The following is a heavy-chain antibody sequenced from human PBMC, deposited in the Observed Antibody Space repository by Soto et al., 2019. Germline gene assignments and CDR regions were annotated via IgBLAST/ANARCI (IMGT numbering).Heavy chain of an antibody. J-gene: IGHJ4*02. CDR1: GFTFSVFG. V-gene: IGHV3-30*18. D-gene: IGHD3-3*01. CDR2: ISNDGNSE. CDR3: AKTITTIGGSSTGRGALLDN. Sequence: QVQLVESGGGVVQPGRSLRLSCAASGFTFSVFGMHWVRQAPGKGLEWVAVISNDGNSEHYADSVKGRFTISRDNSKNTFYLQMNSLSVEDTALYYCAKTITTIGGSSTGRGALLDNWGQGILVSVSS.